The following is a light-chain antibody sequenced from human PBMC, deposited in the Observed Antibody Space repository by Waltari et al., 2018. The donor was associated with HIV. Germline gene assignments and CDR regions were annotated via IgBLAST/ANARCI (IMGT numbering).Light chain of an antibody. V-gene: IGLV2-23*01. CDR1: ISDVGGYSL. Sequence: QSALTQPASVSGSPGQSITIPCLGTISDVGGYSLLPWYQHHPGKAPQLLIFEDTERPSGVSNRFSASKSGTTASLTISGLLAEDAADYYCCSYGGFTTYVFGSGTKVTVL. J-gene: IGLJ1*01. CDR3: CSYGGFTTYV. CDR2: EDT.